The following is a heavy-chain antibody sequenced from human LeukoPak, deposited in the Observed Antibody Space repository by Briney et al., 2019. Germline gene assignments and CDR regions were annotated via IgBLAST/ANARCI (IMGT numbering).Heavy chain of an antibody. V-gene: IGHV4-31*03. CDR2: SYYSGST. CDR1: GGSINSGGYY. J-gene: IGHJ5*02. Sequence: PSETLSLTCTVSGGSINSGGYYWSWIRQHPGKGLEWIGYSYYSGSTCYNPSLKSRVTISVDTSKNQFSLKLSSMTAADTAVYYCARDRASSATSINWFDPWGQGTLVTVSS. CDR3: ARDRASSATSINWFDP. D-gene: IGHD1-1*01.